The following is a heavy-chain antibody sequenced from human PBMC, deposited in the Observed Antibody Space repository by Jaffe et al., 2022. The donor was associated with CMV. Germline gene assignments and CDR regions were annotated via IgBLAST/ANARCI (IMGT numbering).Heavy chain of an antibody. CDR2: IIPIFGTA. J-gene: IGHJ3*02. Sequence: QVQLVQSGAEVKKPGSSVKVSCKASGGTFRTYAINWVRQAPGQGLEWMGGIIPIFGTADYAQKFKGRVTITADASADTAYMELNSLSSEDTTVYYCARVGYCSTTSCNSGGLDIWGQGTMVTVSS. D-gene: IGHD2-2*03. V-gene: IGHV1-69*01. CDR1: GGTFRTYA. CDR3: ARVGYCSTTSCNSGGLDI.